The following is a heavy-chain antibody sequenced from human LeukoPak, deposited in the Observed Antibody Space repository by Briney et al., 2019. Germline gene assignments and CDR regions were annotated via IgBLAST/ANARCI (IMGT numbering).Heavy chain of an antibody. CDR1: GFTFSNAW. CDR2: ISGSDGTT. Sequence: PGGSLRLSCAASGFTFSNAWMSWVRQAPGMGLEWVSGISGSDGTTNYADSVKGRFTVSRDNSKNTLYLQMNSLRGEDTAVYYCAKGLSSSTWADFDFWGQGTLVTVSS. V-gene: IGHV3-23*01. CDR3: AKGLSSSTWADFDF. J-gene: IGHJ4*02. D-gene: IGHD6-13*01.